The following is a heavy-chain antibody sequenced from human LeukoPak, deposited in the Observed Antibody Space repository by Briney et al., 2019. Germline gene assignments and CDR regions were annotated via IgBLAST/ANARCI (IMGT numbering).Heavy chain of an antibody. CDR3: AKVEGASKASVY. Sequence: GSLRLSCAAAGFTFSNYAMTWVRQAPGRGLEWVSSISGSGGSTYYADSVKGRFTISRDNSKNTLYLQMYSLRAEDTAVYYCAKVEGASKASVYWGQGALVTVSS. CDR1: GFTFSNYA. CDR2: ISGSGGST. J-gene: IGHJ4*02. D-gene: IGHD1-1*01. V-gene: IGHV3-23*01.